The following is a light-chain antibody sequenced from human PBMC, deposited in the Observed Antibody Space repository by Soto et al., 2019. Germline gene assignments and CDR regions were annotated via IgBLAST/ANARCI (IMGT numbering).Light chain of an antibody. CDR3: QQYGTSPFT. J-gene: IGKJ3*01. CDR2: GVS. V-gene: IGKV3-20*01. CDR1: QSVVSSS. Sequence: EIVLTQSPGTLSLSPGERATLSCRASQSVVSSSLAWYQQKPGQAPRLLMYGVSSRATGIPDRFSGSGSGTDFTLTISGLESEDFAAYYFQQYGTSPFTFGPGTKVNIK.